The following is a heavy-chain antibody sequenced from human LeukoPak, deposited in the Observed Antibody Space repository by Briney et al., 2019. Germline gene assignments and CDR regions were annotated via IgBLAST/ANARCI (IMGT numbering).Heavy chain of an antibody. D-gene: IGHD6-13*01. Sequence: GGSLRLSCAASGFTFSSYAMHWVRQAPGKGLEWVAVISYVGSNKYYADSVKGRFTISRDNSKNTLYLQMNSLRAEDTAVYYCARDLLIAAAGTTFYYYYGMDVWGKGTTVTVSS. V-gene: IGHV3-30*04. CDR2: ISYVGSNK. J-gene: IGHJ6*04. CDR1: GFTFSSYA. CDR3: ARDLLIAAAGTTFYYYYGMDV.